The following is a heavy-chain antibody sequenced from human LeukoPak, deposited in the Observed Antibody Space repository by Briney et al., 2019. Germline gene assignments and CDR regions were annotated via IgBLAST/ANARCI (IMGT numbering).Heavy chain of an antibody. CDR2: MCPSGRT. J-gene: IGHJ5*02. CDR3: VTSYDGKTAPYDL. Sequence: SETLSLTCTVPNDSISSYCCSWVRQPPGKGLEWIGFMCPSGRTDYNPSLKSRVTMSIDTSKTQLSMELRFLTAADTAVYYCVTSYDGKTAPYDLWGHGTLVTVSS. CDR1: NDSISSYC. V-gene: IGHV4-4*08. D-gene: IGHD4-23*01.